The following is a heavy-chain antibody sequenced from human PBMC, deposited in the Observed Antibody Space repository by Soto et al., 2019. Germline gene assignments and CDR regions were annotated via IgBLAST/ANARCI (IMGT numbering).Heavy chain of an antibody. V-gene: IGHV4-39*01. CDR3: MLGSGWKDFDF. CDR2: IYYSGGT. D-gene: IGHD3-22*01. J-gene: IGHJ4*02. Sequence: SETLSLTCTVSGGSITSSSYYWGWIRQPPGKGLEWIGNIYYSGGTYYNPSLKSRVTISVDTSKNQFSLKLSSVTAADTAVYYCMLGSGWKDFDFWGQGTLVTVSS. CDR1: GGSITSSSYY.